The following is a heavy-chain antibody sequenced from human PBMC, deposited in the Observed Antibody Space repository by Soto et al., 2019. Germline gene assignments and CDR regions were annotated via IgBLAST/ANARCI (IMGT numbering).Heavy chain of an antibody. V-gene: IGHV4-31*03. CDR1: GGSISSGGYY. J-gene: IGHJ4*02. Sequence: QVQLQESGPGLVKPSQTLSLTCTVSGGSISSGGYYWSWIRQHPGKGLEWIGYIYYNGSTYYNPSLKSRVTISVDTSKNQFSLKLSSVTAADTAVYYCARGSKGDGYNKGFDYWGQGTLVTVSS. CDR2: IYYNGST. D-gene: IGHD5-12*01. CDR3: ARGSKGDGYNKGFDY.